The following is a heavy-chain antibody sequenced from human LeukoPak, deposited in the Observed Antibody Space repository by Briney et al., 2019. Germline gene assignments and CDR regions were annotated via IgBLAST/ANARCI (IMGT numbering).Heavy chain of an antibody. J-gene: IGHJ4*02. CDR2: INPSGGST. CDR1: GYTFTSYY. D-gene: IGHD3-10*01. CDR3: ARAARLLWFGELFDTRYYFDY. Sequence: ASVKVSCKASGYTFTSYYMHWVRQAPGQGLEWMGIINPSGGSTSYAQKFQGRVTMTRDTSTSTVYMELSSLRSEDTAVYYCARAARLLWFGELFDTRYYFDYWGQGTLVTVSS. V-gene: IGHV1-46*01.